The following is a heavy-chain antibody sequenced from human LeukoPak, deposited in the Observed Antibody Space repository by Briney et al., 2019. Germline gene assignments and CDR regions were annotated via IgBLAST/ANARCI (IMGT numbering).Heavy chain of an antibody. Sequence: SETLSLTCAVYGGSISHYYWSWIRQSPGKGLECIGEINHSGSTNYNPSLKSRVTISVDTSKNQFSLKLSSVTAADTAVYYCARGRTRVVVVAARFDYWGQGTLVTVSS. CDR3: ARGRTRVVVVAARFDY. CDR2: INHSGST. J-gene: IGHJ4*02. CDR1: GGSISHYY. D-gene: IGHD2-15*01. V-gene: IGHV4-34*01.